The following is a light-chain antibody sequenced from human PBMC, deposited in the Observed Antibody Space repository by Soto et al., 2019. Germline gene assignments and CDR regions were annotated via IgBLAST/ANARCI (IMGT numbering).Light chain of an antibody. CDR2: DAS. J-gene: IGKJ4*01. V-gene: IGKV1-33*01. CDR3: QQFDNLPLT. CDR1: QDISNY. Sequence: DIQMTQSPSSLSASVGDRVTITCQASQDISNYLNWYQQKPGKAPKILIYDASVLEAGVPSRFSGGGSGTPFTLTISSLQAEDLATYSCQQFDNLPLTFGGGTKVEIK.